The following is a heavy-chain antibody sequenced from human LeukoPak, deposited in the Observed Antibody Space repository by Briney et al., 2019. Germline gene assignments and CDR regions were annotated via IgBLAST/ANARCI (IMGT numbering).Heavy chain of an antibody. CDR3: AKAGPYSFDY. Sequence: PGGSLRLSCAASGFTFSNYGMSWVRQAPGKGLECVSTISGSGGSTSYADSVKGRFTISRDNSKNTLYLQMNSLRAEDTAVYYCAKAGPYSFDYWGQGTLVTVSS. CDR2: ISGSGGST. V-gene: IGHV3-23*01. J-gene: IGHJ4*02. CDR1: GFTFSNYG.